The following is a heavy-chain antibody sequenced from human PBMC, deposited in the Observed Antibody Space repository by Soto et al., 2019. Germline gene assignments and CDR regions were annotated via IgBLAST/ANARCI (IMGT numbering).Heavy chain of an antibody. D-gene: IGHD6-19*01. Sequence: QGQLVESGGGVVQPGRSLRLSCAASGFTFSSYAIHWVRQAPGKGLEWVAVISSDGSNKVYADSVKGRFTISRDNSKNTMYLQMYSLRPEDTAVYYCARGHSSGWFYFDYWGQGTLVTVSS. J-gene: IGHJ4*02. V-gene: IGHV3-30*04. CDR1: GFTFSSYA. CDR3: ARGHSSGWFYFDY. CDR2: ISSDGSNK.